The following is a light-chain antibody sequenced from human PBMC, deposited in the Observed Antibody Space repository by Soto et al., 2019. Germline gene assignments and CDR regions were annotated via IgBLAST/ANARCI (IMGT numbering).Light chain of an antibody. CDR2: GAS. CDR3: QQYHTSPAWT. Sequence: EIVLTQSPGTLSLSPGERATLSCRASQSVTSSYLAWYQQKPGQTPRLLICGASTRATGIPDRFSGSGSGTDFTLTISRLEPEDFAVYYCQQYHTSPAWTFGQGTKVDIK. CDR1: QSVTSSY. V-gene: IGKV3-20*01. J-gene: IGKJ1*01.